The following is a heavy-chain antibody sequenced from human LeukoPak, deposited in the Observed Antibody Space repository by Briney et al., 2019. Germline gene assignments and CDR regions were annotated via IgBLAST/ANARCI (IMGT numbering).Heavy chain of an antibody. CDR3: ARDLRFLEWLFGDAFDI. J-gene: IGHJ3*02. CDR2: ISISSSYI. CDR1: GFTFSLYS. D-gene: IGHD3-3*01. V-gene: IGHV3-21*06. Sequence: GGSLRLSCAASGFTFSLYSMNWVRQAPGKGLEWVSSISISSSYIYYADSVKGRFTISRDNAKNSLYLQMNSLRAEDTAVYYCARDLRFLEWLFGDAFDIWGQGTMVTVSA.